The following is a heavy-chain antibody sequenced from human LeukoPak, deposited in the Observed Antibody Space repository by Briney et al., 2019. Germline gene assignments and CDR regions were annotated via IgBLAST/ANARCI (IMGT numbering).Heavy chain of an antibody. CDR1: GGSFSDYY. CDR2: IYYSGST. V-gene: IGHV4-30-4*08. J-gene: IGHJ4*02. D-gene: IGHD3-22*01. CDR3: ARVFAPYYYDSSGYYWGPFDY. Sequence: PSETLSLTCAVYGGSFSDYYWSWIRQPPGKGLEWIGYIYYSGSTYYNPSLKSRVTISVDTSKNQFSLKLSSVTAADTAVYYCARVFAPYYYDSSGYYWGPFDYWGQGTLVTVSS.